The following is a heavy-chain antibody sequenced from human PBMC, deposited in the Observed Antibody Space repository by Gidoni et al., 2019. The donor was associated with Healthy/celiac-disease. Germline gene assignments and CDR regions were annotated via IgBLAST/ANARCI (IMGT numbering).Heavy chain of an antibody. D-gene: IGHD5-12*01. J-gene: IGHJ4*02. CDR1: GFTFSNYA. CDR2: ISGSGVTT. V-gene: IGHV3-23*04. CDR3: ASPRWLQLNPFEH. Sequence: EVHLVESGGGLVQPGGSLRLACAASGFTFSNYAMTWVRQAPGKGLEWVSCISGSGVTTYYADSVKGRFTISRDNSKNMLYVQMNSLRADDTAVYYCASPRWLQLNPFEHWGQGTLVTVSS.